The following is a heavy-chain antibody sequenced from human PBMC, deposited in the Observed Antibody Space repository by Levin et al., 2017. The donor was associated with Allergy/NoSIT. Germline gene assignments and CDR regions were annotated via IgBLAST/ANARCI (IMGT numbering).Heavy chain of an antibody. D-gene: IGHD2/OR15-2a*01. Sequence: GESKISCQGSGYSFTSYWIGWVRQMPGKGLEWMGIIYPGDSDTRYSPSFQGQVTISADKSIRTASLQWSSLKASDTAIYYCARRSTRDYYYYMDVWGKGTTVTVSS. CDR3: ARRSTRDYYYYMDV. CDR2: IYPGDSDT. V-gene: IGHV5-51*01. CDR1: GYSFTSYW. J-gene: IGHJ6*03.